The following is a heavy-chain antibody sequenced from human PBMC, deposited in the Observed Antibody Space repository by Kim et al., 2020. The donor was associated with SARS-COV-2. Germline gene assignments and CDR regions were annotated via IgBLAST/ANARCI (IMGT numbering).Heavy chain of an antibody. D-gene: IGHD3-22*01. Sequence: SETLSLTCAVSGGSISSSNWWSWVRQPPGKGLEWIGEIYHSGSTNYNPSHKSRVTISVDKSKNQFSLKLSSVTAADTAVYYCARGRYYCDSSGYGGPDYCGQGALGTVSA. CDR2: IYHSGST. J-gene: IGHJ4*02. CDR3: ARGRYYCDSSGYGGPDY. CDR1: GGSISSSNW. V-gene: IGHV4-4*02.